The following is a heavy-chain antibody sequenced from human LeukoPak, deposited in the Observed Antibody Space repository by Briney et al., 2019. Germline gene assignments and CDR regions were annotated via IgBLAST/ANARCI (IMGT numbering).Heavy chain of an antibody. CDR2: ISSSSSTI. D-gene: IGHD6-6*01. J-gene: IGHJ4*02. V-gene: IGHV3-48*01. CDR3: ARVGVWEQLVGRWD. CDR1: GFPFSSYP. Sequence: PGGSLRLSCAGSGFPFSSYPISWVRQPPGKGLEWVSYISSSSSTIYYADSVKGRFTISRDNAKNSLYLQMNSLRAEDTAVYYCARVGVWEQLVGRWDWGQGTLVTVSS.